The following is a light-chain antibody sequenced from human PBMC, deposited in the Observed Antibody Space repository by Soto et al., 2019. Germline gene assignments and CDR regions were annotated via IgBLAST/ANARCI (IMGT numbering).Light chain of an antibody. J-gene: IGKJ3*01. V-gene: IGKV1-9*01. CDR3: QQSNNYFT. CDR2: GAS. Sequence: IQLTQSPSSLSASVGDRVTITCRASQGLNTNLAWYQQKPGKAPNLLIYGASTLQKGVPSRFSGNGSGTVFTLTISSLQPEDLASYYCQQSNNYFTFGPGTKVDIK. CDR1: QGLNTN.